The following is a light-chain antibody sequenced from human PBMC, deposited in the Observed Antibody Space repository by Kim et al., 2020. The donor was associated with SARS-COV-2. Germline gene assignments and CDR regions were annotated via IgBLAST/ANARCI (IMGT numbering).Light chain of an antibody. J-gene: IGKJ2*01. CDR2: ETS. CDR3: QRYNQWPSYT. V-gene: IGKV3-15*01. CDR1: QSVSSN. Sequence: VSPWESRTLSCSASQSVSSNLAWYQQKHGQAPRLLLYETSARATGIPDRFSGTGSGSDFTLTISSLLYEDFAVYYCQRYNQWPSYTFGQGTKLEI.